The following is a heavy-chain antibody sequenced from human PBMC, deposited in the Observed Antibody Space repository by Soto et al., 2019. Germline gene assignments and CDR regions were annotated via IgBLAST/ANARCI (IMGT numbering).Heavy chain of an antibody. J-gene: IGHJ3*02. Sequence: GESLRLSCAASGFTFSSYAMSWVRQAPGKGLEWVSAISGSGGSTYYADSVKGRFTISRDNSKNTLYLQMNSLRAEDTAVYYCAAPSNDYGDYGESFDIWGQGTMVTVSS. CDR2: ISGSGGST. CDR3: AAPSNDYGDYGESFDI. CDR1: GFTFSSYA. V-gene: IGHV3-23*01. D-gene: IGHD4-17*01.